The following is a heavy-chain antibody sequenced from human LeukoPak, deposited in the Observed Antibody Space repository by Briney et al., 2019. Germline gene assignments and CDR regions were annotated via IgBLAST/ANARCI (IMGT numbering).Heavy chain of an antibody. Sequence: ASVTVSCKTSGDTFTDYYMHWVRQAPGQGLEWMGWINPKSGGTNYVQNFQGRVTMTRDTSISIAYMELSSLRSDDTAVYYCARDFLGYCTTTNCYDVVFDHWGQGTLVTVSS. D-gene: IGHD2-2*01. CDR2: INPKSGGT. J-gene: IGHJ4*02. CDR1: GDTFTDYY. V-gene: IGHV1-2*02. CDR3: ARDFLGYCTTTNCYDVVFDH.